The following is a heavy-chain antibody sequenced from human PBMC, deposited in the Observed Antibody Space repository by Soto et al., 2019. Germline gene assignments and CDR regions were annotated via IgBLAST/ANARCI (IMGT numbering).Heavy chain of an antibody. CDR1: GFTFSSYA. D-gene: IGHD5-18*01. CDR3: AKDRIAAMALQFYDY. J-gene: IGHJ4*02. CDR2: ISGSGGST. Sequence: PGGTLRLSCAASGFTFSSYAMSWVRQAPGKGLEWVSAISGSGGSTYYADSVKGRFTISRDNSKNTLYLQMNSLRAEDTAVYYCAKDRIAAMALQFYDYWGQGTLVTVSS. V-gene: IGHV3-23*01.